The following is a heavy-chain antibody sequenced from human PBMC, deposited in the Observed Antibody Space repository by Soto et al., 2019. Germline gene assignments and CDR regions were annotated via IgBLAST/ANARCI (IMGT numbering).Heavy chain of an antibody. CDR2: ISGSGGST. Sequence: GGSLRLSCAASGCTFSSYAMSWVRQAPGKGLEWVSAISGSGGSTYYADSVKGRFTISRDNSKNTLYLQMNSLRAEDTAVYYCALNPSVAGSGGYFQHWGQGSLVTVSS. D-gene: IGHD6-19*01. CDR1: GCTFSSYA. J-gene: IGHJ1*01. V-gene: IGHV3-23*01. CDR3: ALNPSVAGSGGYFQH.